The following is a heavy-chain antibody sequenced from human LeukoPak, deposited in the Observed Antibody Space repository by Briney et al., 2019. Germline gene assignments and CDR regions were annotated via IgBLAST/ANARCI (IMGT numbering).Heavy chain of an antibody. Sequence: SETLSLTCTVSGGSINDASWNWIRKPPGQGLEWIGYIYHSGGTNYNPSLKSRVTISLDTSKNQFSLKLSSATAADTAVYYCARVGTYYRSLDSWGQGTLVTVSS. V-gene: IGHV4-59*01. D-gene: IGHD3-10*01. J-gene: IGHJ4*02. CDR3: ARVGTYYRSLDS. CDR2: IYHSGGT. CDR1: GGSINDAS.